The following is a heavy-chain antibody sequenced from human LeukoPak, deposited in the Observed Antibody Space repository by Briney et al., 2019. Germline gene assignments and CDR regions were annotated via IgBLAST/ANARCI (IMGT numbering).Heavy chain of an antibody. CDR1: GGSFSGYY. CDR2: INHSGST. J-gene: IGHJ6*03. Sequence: PSETLSLTCAVYGGSFSGYYWSWIRQPPGKGLEWIGEINHSGSTNYNPSLKSRVTISVDTSKNQFSLKLSSVTAADTAVYYCARAKGYSYGYNYYYHYMDVWGKGTTVTVSS. V-gene: IGHV4-34*01. CDR3: ARAKGYSYGYNYYYHYMDV. D-gene: IGHD5-18*01.